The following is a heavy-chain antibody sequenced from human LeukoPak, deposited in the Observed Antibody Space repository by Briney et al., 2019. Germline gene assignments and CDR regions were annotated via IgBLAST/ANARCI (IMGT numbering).Heavy chain of an antibody. V-gene: IGHV4-34*01. CDR3: ARGPYDSSGYVP. Sequence: SETLSLTCTVSGGSISSYYWSWIRQPPGKGLEWIGEINHSGSTNYNPSLKSRATISVDTSKNQFSLKLSSVTAADTAVYYCARGPYDSSGYVPWGQGTLVTVSS. D-gene: IGHD3-22*01. J-gene: IGHJ5*02. CDR1: GGSISSYY. CDR2: INHSGST.